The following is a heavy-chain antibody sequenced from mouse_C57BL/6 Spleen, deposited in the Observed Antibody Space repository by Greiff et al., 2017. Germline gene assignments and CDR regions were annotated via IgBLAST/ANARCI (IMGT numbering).Heavy chain of an antibody. CDR1: GYSFTDYN. D-gene: IGHD1-1*01. CDR2: INPNYGTS. V-gene: IGHV1-39*01. J-gene: IGHJ4*01. Sequence: EVHLVESGPELVKPGASVKISCKASGYSFTDYNMNWVKQSNGKSLEWIGVINPNYGTSSYNQKFKGKATLTVDQSSSTAYMQLNSLTSEDSAVYYCARSRSHYYGSSPYYAMDYWGQGTSVTVSS. CDR3: ARSRSHYYGSSPYYAMDY.